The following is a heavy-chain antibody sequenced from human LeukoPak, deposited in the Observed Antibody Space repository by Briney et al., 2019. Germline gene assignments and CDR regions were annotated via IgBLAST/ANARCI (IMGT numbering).Heavy chain of an antibody. CDR2: ISGSGGST. V-gene: IGHV3-23*01. J-gene: IGHJ4*02. CDR1: GFTFSSYA. Sequence: PGGSLILSCAASGFTFSSYAMSWVRQAPGKGLEWVSSISGSGGSTYHADSVKGRFTISRDNSKNTLNLQINSLRAEDTAVYYCAKRYYYDSSGYYWHLTWDYWGQGTLVTVSS. CDR3: AKRYYYDSSGYYWHLTWDY. D-gene: IGHD3-22*01.